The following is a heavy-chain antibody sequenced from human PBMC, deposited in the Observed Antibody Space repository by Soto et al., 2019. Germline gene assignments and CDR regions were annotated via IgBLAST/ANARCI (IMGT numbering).Heavy chain of an antibody. CDR3: ARPDLGPSYFDL. V-gene: IGHV1-3*01. Sequence: QVQLVQSGAEVKKPGASVTVSCKASGYSFTGYALHWVRQAPGQRLEWTGWINVGAGNTGFSQNFQGRVTLTRDISASTAYMKLSSLRSEDTAVYYGARPDLGPSYFDLWGRGTLVTVSS. D-gene: IGHD3-10*01. CDR2: INVGAGNT. J-gene: IGHJ2*01. CDR1: GYSFTGYA.